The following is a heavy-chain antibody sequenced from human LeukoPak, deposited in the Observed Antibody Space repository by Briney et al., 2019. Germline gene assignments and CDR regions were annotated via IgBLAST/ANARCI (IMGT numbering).Heavy chain of an antibody. Sequence: GGSLRLSCAASGFTFDDYAMHWVRQAPGKGLEYVSAISSNGGSTYYGNSVKGRFAISRDNSKSTLFLQMGSLRAEDTAVYYCARDRNFWGYYHYVEVWGKGTTVTVSS. D-gene: IGHD3-3*01. CDR3: ARDRNFWGYYHYVEV. J-gene: IGHJ6*03. CDR1: GFTFDDYA. V-gene: IGHV3-64*01. CDR2: ISSNGGST.